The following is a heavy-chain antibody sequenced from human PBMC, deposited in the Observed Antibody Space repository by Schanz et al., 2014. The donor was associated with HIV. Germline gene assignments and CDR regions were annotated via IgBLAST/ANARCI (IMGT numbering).Heavy chain of an antibody. Sequence: EVQLLESGGRLVQPGGSLRLSCAGSGFTFSSYAKSWVRQAPGKGLEWVSAISGSGDSTYYTDSVKGRFTISRDNSKNTLYLQMNSLRADDTAVYYCAKDRTYGYRFDYWGQGTLVTVSS. CDR1: GFTFSSYA. V-gene: IGHV3-23*01. J-gene: IGHJ4*02. CDR2: ISGSGDST. D-gene: IGHD5-18*01. CDR3: AKDRTYGYRFDY.